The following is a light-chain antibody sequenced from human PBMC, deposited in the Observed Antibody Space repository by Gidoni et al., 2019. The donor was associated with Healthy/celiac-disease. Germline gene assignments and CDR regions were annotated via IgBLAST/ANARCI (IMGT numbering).Light chain of an antibody. CDR2: GAS. J-gene: IGKJ2*01. V-gene: IGKV3-20*01. CDR1: QSVSSSY. CDR3: QQYGSSPYT. Sequence: EIAWTQSPGTLSLSPGERATLSGRASQSVSSSYLAWYQQKPGQAPRLLIYGASSRATGIPDRFSGSGSGTDFTLTISRLEPEDFAVYYCQQYGSSPYTFGQGTKLEIK.